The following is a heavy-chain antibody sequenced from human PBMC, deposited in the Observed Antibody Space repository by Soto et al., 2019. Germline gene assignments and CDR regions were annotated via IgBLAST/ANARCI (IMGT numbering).Heavy chain of an antibody. V-gene: IGHV1-8*01. Sequence: QVQLVQSGAEVKKTGASVTVSCKASGYTFTSYDITWVRQATGQGLEWMGWMNPNSGNTGYAQQFQGRVTMTRNISISTAYMELSSLRSEDTAVYYCAREKLDYFDYGGQGTPVPASS. CDR1: GYTFTSYD. CDR2: MNPNSGNT. CDR3: AREKLDYFDY. J-gene: IGHJ4*02.